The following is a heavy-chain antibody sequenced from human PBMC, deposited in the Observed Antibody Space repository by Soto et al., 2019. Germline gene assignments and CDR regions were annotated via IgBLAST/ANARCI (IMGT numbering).Heavy chain of an antibody. Sequence: QVQLLQSGAEVKKPGAAVKVSCKAAGYTFTNYGITWVRQAPGQGLEWMGWISAYKGDTHYTQRHQGRVTMTTDTSTSTAYMELRGLRSDDTAVYYCASVRQLVGYFYYYMDVWGKGTTVTVSS. CDR1: GYTFTNYG. J-gene: IGHJ6*03. V-gene: IGHV1-18*01. D-gene: IGHD6-6*01. CDR3: ASVRQLVGYFYYYMDV. CDR2: ISAYKGDT.